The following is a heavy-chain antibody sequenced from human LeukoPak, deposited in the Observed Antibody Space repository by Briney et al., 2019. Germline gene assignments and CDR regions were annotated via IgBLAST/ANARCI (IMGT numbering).Heavy chain of an antibody. J-gene: IGHJ6*03. CDR3: ARVASSSGPYYYYYYMDV. Sequence: ASVKVSCKASGGTFSSYAISWVRQAPGQGLEWMGGIIPIFGTTNYAQKFQGRVTITTDESTSTAYMELSSLRSEDTAVYYCARVASSSGPYYYYYYMDVWGKGTTVTVSS. D-gene: IGHD6-6*01. CDR2: IIPIFGTT. V-gene: IGHV1-69*05. CDR1: GGTFSSYA.